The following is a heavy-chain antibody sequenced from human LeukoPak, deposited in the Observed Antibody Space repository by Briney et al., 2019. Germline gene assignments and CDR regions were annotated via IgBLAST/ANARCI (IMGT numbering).Heavy chain of an antibody. J-gene: IGHJ4*02. CDR3: ANHYDFWSGYFDY. D-gene: IGHD3-3*01. CDR2: FDPEDGET. CDR1: GYTLTELS. V-gene: IGHV1-24*01. Sequence: ASVTVSCTVSGYTLTELSMHWVRQAPGKGLEWMGGFDPEDGETIYAQKFQGRVTMTEDTSTDTAYMELSSLRAEDTAVYYCANHYDFWSGYFDYWGQGTLVTVSS.